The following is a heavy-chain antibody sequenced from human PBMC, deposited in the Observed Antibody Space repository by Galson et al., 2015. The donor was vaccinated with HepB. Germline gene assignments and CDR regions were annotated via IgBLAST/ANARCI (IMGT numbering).Heavy chain of an antibody. CDR1: GYSFTSYW. CDR3: AKHGATSSWYGNAFDV. V-gene: IGHV5-51*01. J-gene: IGHJ3*01. Sequence: QSGAEVKKPGESLKISCKGSGYSFTSYWIGWVRQMPGKGLEWMGIISPGDSHTRYSPSFQGQVTISVDKSISTAYLQWSSLKASDTAMYYCAKHGATSSWYGNAFDVWGQGTMVTVSS. D-gene: IGHD6-13*01. CDR2: ISPGDSHT.